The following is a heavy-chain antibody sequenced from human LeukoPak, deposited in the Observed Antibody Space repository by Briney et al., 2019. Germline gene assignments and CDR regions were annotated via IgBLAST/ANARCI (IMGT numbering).Heavy chain of an antibody. D-gene: IGHD6-13*01. CDR2: IFYSGST. Sequence: PSETLSLTCTLYGGSISSHYCSWIRQPPGKGLEWNGYIFYSGSTTYNPSLKSRVPISVDTSKNQFCLKLSSVPAADTAVYYCAREGSKAPPRWGQGTLVSVSS. V-gene: IGHV4-59*11. J-gene: IGHJ4*02. CDR3: AREGSKAPPR. CDR1: GGSISSHY.